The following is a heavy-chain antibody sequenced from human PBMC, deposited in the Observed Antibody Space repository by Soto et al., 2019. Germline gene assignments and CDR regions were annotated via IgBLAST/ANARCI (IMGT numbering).Heavy chain of an antibody. CDR1: GFSLSTTEVA. J-gene: IGHJ3*02. D-gene: IGHD3-3*02. V-gene: IGHV2-5*02. CDR3: AHAFGGTSWPNDAFDI. CDR2: IYWDGDN. Sequence: SGPTLVNPTQSLTLTCSFSGFSLSTTEVAVGWIRQPPGKALEWLALIYWDGDNNYSPSLKSRLTITKDTSKNQVVLTMTNMDPVDTATYYCAHAFGGTSWPNDAFDIWSQGTVVTVSS.